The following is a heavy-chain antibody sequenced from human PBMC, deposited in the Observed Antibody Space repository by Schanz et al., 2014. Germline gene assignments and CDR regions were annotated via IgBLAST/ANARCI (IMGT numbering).Heavy chain of an antibody. J-gene: IGHJ4*02. CDR1: GFAFNNYD. D-gene: IGHD2-21*01. Sequence: QGQLVESGGGVVQPGRSLRLSCAASGFAFNNYDIHWVRQAPGKGLEWVAVIRYDGRNKNFVESVKGRFTISRDNSNNTVYLQMNTLRAEDTAVYYCAREDCSATSCYFRYWGQGTLVTVSS. CDR3: AREDCSATSCYFRY. CDR2: IRYDGRNK. V-gene: IGHV3-33*01.